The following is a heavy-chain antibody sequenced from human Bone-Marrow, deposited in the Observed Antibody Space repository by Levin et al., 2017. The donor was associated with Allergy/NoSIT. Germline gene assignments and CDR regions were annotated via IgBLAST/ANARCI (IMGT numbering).Heavy chain of an antibody. CDR3: ARSSKNYDSSGYLGWYFGL. CDR1: GGSISTYY. CDR2: IYYTGIT. J-gene: IGHJ2*01. D-gene: IGHD3-22*01. V-gene: IGHV4-59*01. Sequence: SETLSLTCNVSGGSISTYYWSWVRQTPGKGLELIGYIYYTGITKYNPSLKSRVTISLDSSKNHVSLKLSSVIAADTAVYFCARSSKNYDSSGYLGWYFGLWGRGTQVTVSS.